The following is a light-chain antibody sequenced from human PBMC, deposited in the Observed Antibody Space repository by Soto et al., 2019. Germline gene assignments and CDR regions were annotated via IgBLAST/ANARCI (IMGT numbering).Light chain of an antibody. CDR3: QRQGT. J-gene: IGKJ1*01. CDR2: DAS. CDR1: QGISTW. V-gene: IGKV1-5*01. Sequence: IQMTQSPSTLSASVGDSVTITCRASQGISTWLAWYQQKPGIAPKVLIYDASNLESGVPSRFTGSGSGSEFSLPIRGRQPDDFETYYCQRQGTFGPGTKVEIK.